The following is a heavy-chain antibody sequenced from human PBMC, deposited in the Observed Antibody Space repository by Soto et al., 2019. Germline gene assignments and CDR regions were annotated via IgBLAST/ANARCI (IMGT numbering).Heavy chain of an antibody. CDR3: ATESRSTGTNPLYYYYYYMDA. CDR2: FDPEDGET. CDR1: GYTLTELS. V-gene: IGHV1-24*01. D-gene: IGHD1-1*01. Sequence: ASVKVSCKVSGYTLTELSMHWVRQAPGKGLEWMGGFDPEDGETIYAQKFQGRVTMTEDTSTDTAHMELSSLRSEDTAVYYCATESRSTGTNPLYYYYYYMDAWGKGTTVTVSS. J-gene: IGHJ6*03.